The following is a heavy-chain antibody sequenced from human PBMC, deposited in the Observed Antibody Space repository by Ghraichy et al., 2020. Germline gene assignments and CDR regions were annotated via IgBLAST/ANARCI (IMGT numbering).Heavy chain of an antibody. V-gene: IGHV4-39*01. CDR3: ARHVGNLAAAGKFDQ. D-gene: IGHD6-13*01. J-gene: IGHJ4*02. CDR2: IYYSGST. CDR1: GGSINSGGYY. Sequence: SQTLSLTCTVSGGSINSGGYYWGWIRRPPGKGLEWIGSIYYSGSTYYNPSLKSRVTISVVTSKNQLSLRLSSVTAADTAVYYCARHVGNLAAAGKFDQWGQGTLVTVSS.